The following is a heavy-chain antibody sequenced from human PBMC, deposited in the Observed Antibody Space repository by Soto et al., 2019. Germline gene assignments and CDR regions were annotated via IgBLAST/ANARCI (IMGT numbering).Heavy chain of an antibody. V-gene: IGHV1-18*01. CDR1: GYTFTSYG. CDR3: ARDLACGGPFDY. J-gene: IGHJ4*02. CDR2: ISAYNGNT. D-gene: IGHD2-15*01. Sequence: QVQLVQSGAEVKKPGASVTVSCKASGYTFTSYGISWVRQAPGQGLEWMGWISAYNGNTNYAQKLQGRGTLTTDTSTSTAYMELRSLRSDDTAVDYCARDLACGGPFDYWGQGTLVTVSS.